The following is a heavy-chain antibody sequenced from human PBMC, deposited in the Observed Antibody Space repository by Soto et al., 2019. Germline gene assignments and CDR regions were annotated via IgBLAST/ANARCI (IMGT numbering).Heavy chain of an antibody. J-gene: IGHJ6*02. CDR2: INADNDNT. D-gene: IGHD2-2*01. CDR3: ARTLRYCTSSSCPGDFYYGMDV. V-gene: IGHV1-3*01. Sequence: QVPLVQSGAEVKKPGASVKVSCKASGYTFTTYAMHWVRQAPGQSLEWMGWINADNDNTEYSQKFQGRVTITRDTSASTAYMELSSLRSEDTAVYYCARTLRYCTSSSCPGDFYYGMDVWGQGTTVTVSS. CDR1: GYTFTTYA.